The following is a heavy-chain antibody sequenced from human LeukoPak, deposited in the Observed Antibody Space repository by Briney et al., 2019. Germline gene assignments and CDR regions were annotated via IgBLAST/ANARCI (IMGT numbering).Heavy chain of an antibody. J-gene: IGHJ3*02. CDR2: IVVGSGNT. V-gene: IGHV1-58*02. CDR3: AAVGSDYDSSGYRALFAFDI. D-gene: IGHD3-22*01. CDR1: GFTFTSSA. Sequence: ASVKVSCQASGFTFTSSAMQWVRQARGQRLEWIGWIVVGSGNTNYAQKFQERVTITRDMSTSTAYMELSSLRSGGTAVYYCAAVGSDYDSSGYRALFAFDIWGQGTMVTVSS.